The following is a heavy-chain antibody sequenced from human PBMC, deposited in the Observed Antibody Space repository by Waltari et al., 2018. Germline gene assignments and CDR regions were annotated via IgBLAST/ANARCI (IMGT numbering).Heavy chain of an antibody. Sequence: QVQLQQWGAGLLKPSETLSLTCEGHGGSFSGYYWSWIRQPHGKGLEWIGGINHSGSTNYNPSLKSRVTISVDTSKNQFSLKLSSVTAADTAVYYCARGNHGSGSYYHPYYYYGMDVWGQGTTVTVSS. J-gene: IGHJ6*02. D-gene: IGHD3-10*01. CDR2: INHSGST. CDR1: GGSFSGYY. CDR3: ARGNHGSGSYYHPYYYYGMDV. V-gene: IGHV4-34*01.